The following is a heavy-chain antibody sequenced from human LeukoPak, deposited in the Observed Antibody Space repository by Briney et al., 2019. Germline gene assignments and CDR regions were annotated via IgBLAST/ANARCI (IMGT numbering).Heavy chain of an antibody. CDR1: GYIFTSYG. V-gene: IGHV1-18*01. J-gene: IGHJ4*02. CDR2: ISAYNGNT. CDR3: ARGEGNDFWSGLTNDY. D-gene: IGHD3-3*01. Sequence: ASVKVSCKASGYIFTSYGISWVRQAPGQGLEWMGWISAYNGNTNYAQKLQGRVTMTTDTSTSTAYMELRSLRSDDTAVCYCARGEGNDFWSGLTNDYWGQGTLVTVSS.